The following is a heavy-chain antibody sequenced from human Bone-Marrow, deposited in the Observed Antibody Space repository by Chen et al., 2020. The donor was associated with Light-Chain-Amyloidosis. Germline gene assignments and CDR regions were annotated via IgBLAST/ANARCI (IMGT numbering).Heavy chain of an antibody. Sequence: EVQLEQSGPAVKKPGESLKISCKGSGYTFPNYWIGWVRQMPGKGLEWMGVIYPDDSDARYSPSFEGQVTISADKSITTAYLQWRSLTASDTAMYYCARRRDGYNFDYWGQGTLVTVSS. CDR3: ARRRDGYNFDY. J-gene: IGHJ4*02. D-gene: IGHD5-12*01. CDR2: IYPDDSDA. V-gene: IGHV5-51*01. CDR1: GYTFPNYW.